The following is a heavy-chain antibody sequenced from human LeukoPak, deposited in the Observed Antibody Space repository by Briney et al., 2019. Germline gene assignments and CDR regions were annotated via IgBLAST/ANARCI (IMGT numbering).Heavy chain of an antibody. D-gene: IGHD3-10*01. CDR3: ARGFTMVRGVISRS. CDR1: GYTFTSYD. Sequence: ASVKVSCKASGYTFTSYDINWVRQATGQGLERMGWMNPNSGNTGYAQKFQGRVTMTRNTSISTAYMELSSLRSEDTAVYYCARGFTMVRGVISRSWGQGTLVTVSS. V-gene: IGHV1-8*01. J-gene: IGHJ5*02. CDR2: MNPNSGNT.